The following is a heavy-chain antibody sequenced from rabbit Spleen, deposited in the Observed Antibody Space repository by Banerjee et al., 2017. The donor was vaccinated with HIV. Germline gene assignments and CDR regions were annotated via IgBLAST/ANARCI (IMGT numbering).Heavy chain of an antibody. CDR1: GFSLSNNYV. CDR2: IYPGNGVT. J-gene: IGHJ4*01. V-gene: IGHV1S45*01. D-gene: IGHD6-1*01. CDR3: ATDIHGYGGFNL. Sequence: QEQLEESGGGLVKPGGSLALTCKASGFSLSNNYVMRWVRQAPGKGLEWIASIYPGNGVTYYANWAKGRFTISKTSSTTVDLQMTGLTGADTATYFCATDIHGYGGFNLWGPGTLVTVS.